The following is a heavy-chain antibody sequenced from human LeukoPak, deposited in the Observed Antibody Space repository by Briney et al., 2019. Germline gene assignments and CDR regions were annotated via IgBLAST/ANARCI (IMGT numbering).Heavy chain of an antibody. J-gene: IGHJ5*02. CDR2: ISSSSSYI. V-gene: IGHV3-21*01. CDR3: ARARRSGGITMIRGVKDRGWFDP. D-gene: IGHD3-10*01. CDR1: GFTFSSYS. Sequence: GGSLRLSCAASGFTFSSYSMNWVRQAPGKGLEWVSSISSSSSYIYYADSVKGRFTISRDNSKNTLYLELHSLRTEDTAVYYCARARRSGGITMIRGVKDRGWFDPWGQGTLVTVSS.